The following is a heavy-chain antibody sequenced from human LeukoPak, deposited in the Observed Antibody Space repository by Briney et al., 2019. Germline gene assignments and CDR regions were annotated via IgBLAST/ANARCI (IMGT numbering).Heavy chain of an antibody. CDR1: GYTFTSYY. CDR3: ARGNGGYYYYGMDV. Sequence: ASVTVSFMSSGYTFTSYYMHWVRQAPGQGGEGMGIINPSGGSTSYAQKFQGRVTMTRDTSTSTVYMELSSLRSEDTAVYYCARGNGGYYYYGMDVWGQGTTVTVSS. CDR2: INPSGGST. J-gene: IGHJ6*02. D-gene: IGHD3-10*01. V-gene: IGHV1-46*01.